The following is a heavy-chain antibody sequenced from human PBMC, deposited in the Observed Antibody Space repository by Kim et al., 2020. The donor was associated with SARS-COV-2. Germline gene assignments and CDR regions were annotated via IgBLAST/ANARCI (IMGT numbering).Heavy chain of an antibody. D-gene: IGHD6-19*01. J-gene: IGHJ4*02. CDR1: GFTFSSYA. V-gene: IGHV3-23*01. CDR2: MSGSGGST. CDR3: AKSGTVSPAGIGVYFDF. Sequence: GGSLRLSCAASGFTFSSYAMSWVRQAPGKGLEWVSGMSGSGGSTDYADSAKGRFTLSRHNSKNTLYLQMSSLRAEDTAVDYCAKSGTVSPAGIGVYFDFCGQGTLVTVSS.